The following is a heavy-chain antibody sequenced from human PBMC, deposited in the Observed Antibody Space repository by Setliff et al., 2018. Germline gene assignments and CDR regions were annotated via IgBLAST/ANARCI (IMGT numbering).Heavy chain of an antibody. J-gene: IGHJ4*02. CDR3: AREPTVTTLDY. CDR1: GFTFSSYA. Sequence: GGSLRLSCAASGFTFSSYAMHWVRQAPGKGLEWVALRWNDGSTKFYGDSVKGRFTISRDNAKNSLYLQMTSLRAEDTAVYYCAREPTVTTLDYWGQGTLVTVSS. D-gene: IGHD4-4*01. V-gene: IGHV3-33*08. CDR2: RWNDGSTK.